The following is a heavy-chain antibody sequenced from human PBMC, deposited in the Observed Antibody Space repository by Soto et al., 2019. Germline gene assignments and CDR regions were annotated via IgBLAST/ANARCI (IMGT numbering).Heavy chain of an antibody. CDR3: ARWGGLSCSGAVCFKKPFDY. Sequence: QVQLVQSGAEVKRPESSMKVSCKPSGGTFNNYAINWVRQAPGQGLEWMGAIIPNSGTTKYAQKFQGRVTITADKSTSTVYMDLSSLRSEDTAVYYCARWGGLSCSGAVCFKKPFDYWGQGTLGTVAS. D-gene: IGHD2-8*02. CDR1: GGTFNNYA. V-gene: IGHV1-69*06. J-gene: IGHJ4*02. CDR2: IIPNSGTT.